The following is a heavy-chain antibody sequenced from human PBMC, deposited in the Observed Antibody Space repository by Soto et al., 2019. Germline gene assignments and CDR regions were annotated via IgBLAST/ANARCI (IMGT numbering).Heavy chain of an antibody. CDR1: GYSFTSYW. V-gene: IGHV5-51*01. CDR2: IYPGDSDT. Sequence: EVQLVQSGAEVKKPGESLKISCKGSGYSFTSYWIGWVRQMPGKGLAWMGIIYPGDSDTRHSPSFQGQVTISADKSISTAYLQWCSLKASDTAMYYCARHEGYYGSPAAGLFDYWGQGTLVTVSS. CDR3: ARHEGYYGSPAAGLFDY. J-gene: IGHJ4*02. D-gene: IGHD3-10*01.